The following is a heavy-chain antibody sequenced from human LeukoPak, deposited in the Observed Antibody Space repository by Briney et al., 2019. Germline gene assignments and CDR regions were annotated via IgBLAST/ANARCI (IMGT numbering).Heavy chain of an antibody. D-gene: IGHD3-3*01. CDR2: ISAGGSST. CDR1: GFTFSSYA. CDR3: AKGSGWGYFYYMDV. V-gene: IGHV3-23*01. J-gene: IGHJ6*03. Sequence: PGGSLRLSCADSGFTFSSYAMSWVRQAPGKGLEWVSAISAGGSSTYYADSVKGRFTLSIDNSKNTLYLQMHSLTAEDTAVYYCAKGSGWGYFYYMDVWGKGTTVTVSS.